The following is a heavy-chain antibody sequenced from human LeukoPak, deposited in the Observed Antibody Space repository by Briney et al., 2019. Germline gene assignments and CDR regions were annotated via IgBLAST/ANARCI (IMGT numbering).Heavy chain of an antibody. D-gene: IGHD3-9*01. Sequence: ASVKVSCKASGYSFSSYDINWVRRATGQGLEWMGWMNPNSGNTGYAQEFQGRVSMTRNTSINTAYMELSSLRSEDTALYFCTRAGERPIRYFDCWGQGTLVTVSS. CDR2: MNPNSGNT. CDR3: TRAGERPIRYFDC. CDR1: GYSFSSYD. V-gene: IGHV1-8*01. J-gene: IGHJ4*02.